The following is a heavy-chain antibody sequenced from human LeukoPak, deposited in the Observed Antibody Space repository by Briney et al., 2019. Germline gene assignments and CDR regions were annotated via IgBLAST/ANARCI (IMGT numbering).Heavy chain of an antibody. CDR3: ARGRGGYSYGYTCYFDY. CDR2: INHSGST. Sequence: PSETLSLTCAVYGGSFSDYCWSWIRQPPGKGLEWIGEINHSGSTNYNPSLKSRVTISVDTSKNQLSLKLSSVTATDTAVYYCARGRGGYSYGYTCYFDYWGQGTLVTVSS. D-gene: IGHD5-18*01. J-gene: IGHJ4*02. CDR1: GGSFSDYC. V-gene: IGHV4-34*01.